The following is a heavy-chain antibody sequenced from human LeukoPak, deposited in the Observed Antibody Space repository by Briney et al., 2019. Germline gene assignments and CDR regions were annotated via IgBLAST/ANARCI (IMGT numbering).Heavy chain of an antibody. D-gene: IGHD3-16*01. Sequence: ASVKVSCKASGYTFTDYYMHWVRQAPGQGLEWMEWINPNSGGTNYAQKFQGRVTMTRDTSISTAYMELSRLRSDDTAVYYCARITGTTFGFSDYWGQGTLVTVSS. J-gene: IGHJ4*02. CDR2: INPNSGGT. CDR1: GYTFTDYY. CDR3: ARITGTTFGFSDY. V-gene: IGHV1-2*02.